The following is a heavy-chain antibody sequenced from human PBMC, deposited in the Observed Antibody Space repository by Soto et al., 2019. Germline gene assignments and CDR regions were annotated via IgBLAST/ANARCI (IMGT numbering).Heavy chain of an antibody. D-gene: IGHD3-9*01. V-gene: IGHV1-46*01. J-gene: IGHJ6*04. CDR1: GYTFTSYY. Sequence: ASVKVSCKASGYTFTSYYMHWVRQTPGQVLEWMGIINPSGGSTSYAQKFQGRVTMTRDTSTSTVYMEVSSLRSEDTAVYYCARPTLTGYRTAYYYDGMDVWGTGHTVTVSS. CDR3: ARPTLTGYRTAYYYDGMDV. CDR2: INPSGGST.